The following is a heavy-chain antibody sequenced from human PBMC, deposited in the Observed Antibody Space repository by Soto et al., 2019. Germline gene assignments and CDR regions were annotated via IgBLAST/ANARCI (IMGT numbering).Heavy chain of an antibody. J-gene: IGHJ5*02. CDR1: GYTFTSYD. CDR2: MNPNSGNT. CDR3: ARGPIPGAKYRFDP. D-gene: IGHD6-6*01. Sequence: ASVKVSCKASGYTFTSYDINWVRQATGQGLEWMGWMNPNSGNTGYAQKFQGRVTITRNTSISTAYMELSSLRSEDTVVYYCARGPIPGAKYRFDPWGQGTLVTVSS. V-gene: IGHV1-8*01.